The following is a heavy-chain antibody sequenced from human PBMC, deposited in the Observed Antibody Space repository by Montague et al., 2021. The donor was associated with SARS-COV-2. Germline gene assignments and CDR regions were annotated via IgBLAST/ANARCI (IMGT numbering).Heavy chain of an antibody. J-gene: IGHJ4*02. CDR1: GFTFSSYW. CDR2: IKQDGSEK. V-gene: IGHV3-7*03. D-gene: IGHD3-16*01. Sequence: SLRLSCAASGFTFSSYWMSWVRQAPGKGLEWVAHIKQDGSEKYYVDSVKGRFTISRDNAKNSLYLQMNSLRAEDTDVYYCARISDYYDYIWGSFDYWGQGTLVTVSS. CDR3: ARISDYYDYIWGSFDY.